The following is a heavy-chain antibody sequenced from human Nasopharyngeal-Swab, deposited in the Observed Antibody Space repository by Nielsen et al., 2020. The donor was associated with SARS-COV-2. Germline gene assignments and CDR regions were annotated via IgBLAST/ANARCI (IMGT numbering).Heavy chain of an antibody. CDR2: ISYDGSNK. V-gene: IGHV3-30-3*01. CDR3: TREDRYASGSFDH. J-gene: IGHJ4*02. Sequence: VRQAPGKGLEWVAVISYDGSNKYYADSVKGRFTISRDNSKNTLYLQMNSLRAEDTAVYYCTREDRYASGSFDHWGQGTLVTVSS. D-gene: IGHD3-10*01.